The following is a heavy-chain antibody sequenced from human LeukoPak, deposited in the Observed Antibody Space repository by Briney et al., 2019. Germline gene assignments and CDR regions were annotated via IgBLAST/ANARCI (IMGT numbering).Heavy chain of an antibody. Sequence: GGSLRLSCAASGFTFSNYNMSWVRQAPGKGLEWVGRIKSKTDGGTTDYAAPVKGRFTISRDDSKNTLYLQMNSLKTEDTAVYYCTTYMITFGGVIDIFDYWGQGTLVTVSS. J-gene: IGHJ4*02. CDR2: IKSKTDGGTT. D-gene: IGHD3-16*02. CDR1: GFTFSNYN. V-gene: IGHV3-15*01. CDR3: TTYMITFGGVIDIFDY.